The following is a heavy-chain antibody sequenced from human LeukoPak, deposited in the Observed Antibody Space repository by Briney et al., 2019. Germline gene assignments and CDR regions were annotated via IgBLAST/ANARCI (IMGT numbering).Heavy chain of an antibody. Sequence: GGSLRLSCAASGFTFSSYSMNWVRRAPGKGLEWVSYISSSSSTIYYADSVKGRFTISRDNAKNSLYLQMNSLRAEDTAVYYCARDFTRCFDYWGQGTLVTVSS. CDR3: ARDFTRCFDY. V-gene: IGHV3-48*04. CDR2: ISSSSSTI. J-gene: IGHJ4*02. CDR1: GFTFSSYS. D-gene: IGHD3-16*01.